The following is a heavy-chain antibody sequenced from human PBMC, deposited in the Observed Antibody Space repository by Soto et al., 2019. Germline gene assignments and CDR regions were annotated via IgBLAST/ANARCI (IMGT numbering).Heavy chain of an antibody. D-gene: IGHD3-22*01. Sequence: ASVKVSCKASGYTFTGYYMHWVRQAPGQGLEWMGWINPNSGGTNCAQKFQGWVTMTRDTSISTAYMELSRLRSDDTAVYYCAREYYYDSSGYYYYYGMDVWGQGTTVTVSS. V-gene: IGHV1-2*04. CDR2: INPNSGGT. J-gene: IGHJ6*02. CDR3: AREYYYDSSGYYYYYGMDV. CDR1: GYTFTGYY.